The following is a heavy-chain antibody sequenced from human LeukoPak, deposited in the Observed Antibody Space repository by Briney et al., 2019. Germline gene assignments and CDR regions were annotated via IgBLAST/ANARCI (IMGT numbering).Heavy chain of an antibody. V-gene: IGHV4-61*08. Sequence: SETMSLTCTVSGGSISSGGYYWSWIRQHPGKGLEWIGYIYYSGSTNYNPSLKSRVTISVDTSKNQFSLKLSSVTAADTAMYYCARDKLVGYYYGMDVWGQGTTVTVSS. CDR1: GGSISSGGYY. CDR2: IYYSGST. D-gene: IGHD2-2*01. J-gene: IGHJ6*02. CDR3: ARDKLVGYYYGMDV.